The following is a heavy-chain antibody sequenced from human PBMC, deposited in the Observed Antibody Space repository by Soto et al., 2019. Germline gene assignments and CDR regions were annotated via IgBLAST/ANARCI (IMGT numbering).Heavy chain of an antibody. CDR1: GFTFSSYW. J-gene: IGHJ3*02. V-gene: IGHV3-7*01. D-gene: IGHD2-21*01. Sequence: EVQLVESGGGLVQPGGSLRLSCAASGFTFSSYWMSWVRQAPGKGLEWVANIKQDGSEKYYVDSVKGRFTISRDNAKNSLYLQMNRLRAEDTAVYYCASGYCGGDCYQIDAFDIWGQGTMVNVSS. CDR2: IKQDGSEK. CDR3: ASGYCGGDCYQIDAFDI.